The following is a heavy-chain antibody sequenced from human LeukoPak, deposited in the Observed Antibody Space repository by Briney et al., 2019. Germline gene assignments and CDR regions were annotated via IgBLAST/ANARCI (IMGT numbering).Heavy chain of an antibody. CDR1: GGSFSGYY. CDR2: INHSGST. V-gene: IGHV4-34*01. CDR3: ARGRRLGSGSYYPANYYYYYMDV. Sequence: SETLSLTCAVYGGSFSGYYCSWIRQPPGKGLEWIGEINHSGSTNYNPSLKSRVTISVDTSKNQFSLKLSSVTAADTAVYYCARGRRLGSGSYYPANYYYYYMDVWGKGTTVTVSS. J-gene: IGHJ6*03. D-gene: IGHD3-10*02.